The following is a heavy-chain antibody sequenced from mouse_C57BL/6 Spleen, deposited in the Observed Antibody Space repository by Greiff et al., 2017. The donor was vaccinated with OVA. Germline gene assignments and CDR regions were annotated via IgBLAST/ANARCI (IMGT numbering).Heavy chain of an antibody. CDR3: TRGRTFAY. V-gene: IGHV1-15*01. CDR1: GYTFTDYE. J-gene: IGHJ3*01. CDR2: IDPETGGT. Sequence: QVQLQQSGAELVRPGASVTLSCKASGYTFTDYEMHWVKQTPVHGLEWIGAIDPETGGTAYNQKFKGEAILTADKSSSTAYMELRSLTSEDSAVYYCTRGRTFAYWGQGTLVTVSA.